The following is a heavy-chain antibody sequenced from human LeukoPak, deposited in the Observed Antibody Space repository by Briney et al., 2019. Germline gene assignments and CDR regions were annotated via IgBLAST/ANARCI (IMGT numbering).Heavy chain of an antibody. Sequence: SGWSLRLSCAASGFTFSSYGMHWVRQAPGKGLEWVAVISYDGSNKYYADSVKGRFTISRDNSKNTLYLQMNSLRAEDTAVYYCAKAKYSSGWDYYYYGMDVWGQGTTVTVSS. CDR2: ISYDGSNK. CDR1: GFTFSSYG. V-gene: IGHV3-30*18. CDR3: AKAKYSSGWDYYYYGMDV. D-gene: IGHD6-19*01. J-gene: IGHJ6*02.